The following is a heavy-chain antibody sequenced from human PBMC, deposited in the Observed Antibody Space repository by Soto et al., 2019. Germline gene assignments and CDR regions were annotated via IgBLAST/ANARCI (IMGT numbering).Heavy chain of an antibody. J-gene: IGHJ4*02. CDR1: GFTFSSYA. CDR3: ARPYSSGWYGDFDY. Sequence: HPGGSLRLSCAASGFTFSSYAMHWVRQAPGKGLEWVAVISYDGSNKYYADSVKGRFIISRDNSENTLYLQMNSLRTEDTAVYYCARPYSSGWYGDFDYWGQGTPVTVSS. CDR2: ISYDGSNK. V-gene: IGHV3-30*03. D-gene: IGHD6-19*01.